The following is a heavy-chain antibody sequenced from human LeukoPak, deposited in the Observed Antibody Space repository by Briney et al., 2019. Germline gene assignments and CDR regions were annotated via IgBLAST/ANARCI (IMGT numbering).Heavy chain of an antibody. CDR1: DYLFSNYG. D-gene: IGHD6-19*01. J-gene: IGHJ4*02. V-gene: IGHV1-18*01. CDR2: ISAYTGYT. Sequence: GASVKVSCKASDYLFSNYGFFWVRQAPGQGLEWMGWISAYTGYTKYAPKFQDRLSMSTDTSTSTAYMEVGSLRSEDTAVYLCARSSSIAVGTDYWGQGTLVTVSS. CDR3: ARSSSIAVGTDY.